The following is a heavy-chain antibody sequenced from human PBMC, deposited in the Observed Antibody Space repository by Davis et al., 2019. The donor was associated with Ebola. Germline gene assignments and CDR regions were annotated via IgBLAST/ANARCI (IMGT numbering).Heavy chain of an antibody. V-gene: IGHV5-51*01. D-gene: IGHD1-20*01. CDR1: GNSFSSHW. CDR2: IYPGDSDT. Sequence: GEFLKISCQDSGNSFSSHWIGWVRQMPGKGLEWMGSIYPGDSDTRYSPSFRGQVTISADKSIKTAYLQWSSLKASDTAMYYCASLRRTITGMDDGFDIWGQGTMVTVSA. CDR3: ASLRRTITGMDDGFDI. J-gene: IGHJ3*02.